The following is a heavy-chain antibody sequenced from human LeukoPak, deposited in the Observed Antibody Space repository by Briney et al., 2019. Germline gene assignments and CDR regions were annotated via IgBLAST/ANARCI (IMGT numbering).Heavy chain of an antibody. D-gene: IGHD3-10*01. Sequence: ASVKVACKASGYTFTSYAMDWVRQAPGQRLEWMGRINPNSGGTNYAQKFQGRVTMTRDTSISTAYMELSRLRSDDTAVYYCARVGPYGSGSDYDYWGQGTLVTVSS. J-gene: IGHJ4*02. CDR3: ARVGPYGSGSDYDY. CDR2: INPNSGGT. CDR1: GYTFTSYA. V-gene: IGHV1-2*06.